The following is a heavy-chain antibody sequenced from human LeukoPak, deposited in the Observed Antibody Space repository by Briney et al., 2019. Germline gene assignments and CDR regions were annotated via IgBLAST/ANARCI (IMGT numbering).Heavy chain of an antibody. CDR2: IYTDETT. V-gene: IGHV3-66*01. D-gene: IGHD2-15*01. J-gene: IGHJ6*02. Sequence: GGSLRLSCAASGLAVSSNFINWVRQAPRKGLEWVSVIYTDETTYYADSVKGRFTISRDNSQNTVYPQMNFLRAEDTAVYYCARDRGPGYCSGASCPHGLDVWGQGTTVTVSS. CDR3: ARDRGPGYCSGASCPHGLDV. CDR1: GLAVSSNF.